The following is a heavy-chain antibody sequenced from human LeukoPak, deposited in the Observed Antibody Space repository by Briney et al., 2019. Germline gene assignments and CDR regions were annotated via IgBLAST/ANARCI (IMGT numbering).Heavy chain of an antibody. J-gene: IGHJ4*02. D-gene: IGHD2/OR15-2a*01. CDR2: ISAYNGNT. CDR1: GYTFTSYG. CDR3: AIIEPTIDY. Sequence: ASVKVSCKASGYTFTSYGITWVRQAPGQGLEWMGWISAYNGNTNYAQKLQGRVSMTTDTSTSTVYMELSSLRSEDTAVYYCAIIEPTIDYWGQGTLVTVSS. V-gene: IGHV1-18*01.